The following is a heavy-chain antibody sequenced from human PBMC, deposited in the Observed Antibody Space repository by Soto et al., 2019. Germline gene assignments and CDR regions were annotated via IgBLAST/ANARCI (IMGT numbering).Heavy chain of an antibody. CDR3: AKDGSRGDHYYFDN. CDR2: ISGSGGST. Sequence: EVQLLESGGGLVGPGGSLRLSCAVSGFMFSSYAMTWVRQAPGKGLEWVSSISGSGGSTYYSDSVRGRFTNSRDNSKKMLYLEMNSLKGDDTAVYYCAKDGSRGDHYYFDNWGQGTLVTVSS. D-gene: IGHD2-21*02. V-gene: IGHV3-23*01. CDR1: GFMFSSYA. J-gene: IGHJ4*02.